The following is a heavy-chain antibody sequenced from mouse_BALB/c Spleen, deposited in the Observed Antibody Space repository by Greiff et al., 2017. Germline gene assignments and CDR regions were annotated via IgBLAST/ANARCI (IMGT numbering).Heavy chain of an antibody. CDR2: ISSGSSTI. Sequence: DVQLVESGGGLVQPGGSRKLSCAASGFTFSSFGMHWVRQAPEKGLEWVAYISSGSSTIYYADTVKGRFTISRDNPKNTLFLQMTSLRSEDTAMYYCARRSGSSGYYAMDYWGQGTSVTVSS. CDR1: GFTFSSFG. D-gene: IGHD1-1*01. CDR3: ARRSGSSGYYAMDY. V-gene: IGHV5-17*02. J-gene: IGHJ4*01.